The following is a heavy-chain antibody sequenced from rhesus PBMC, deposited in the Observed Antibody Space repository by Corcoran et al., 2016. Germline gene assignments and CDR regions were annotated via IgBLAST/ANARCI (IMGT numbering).Heavy chain of an antibody. V-gene: IGHV4-80*01. D-gene: IGHD2-21*01. CDR3: AIEYCTGSGCPNYYGLDS. Sequence: QVQLQESGPGLVKPSETLSLTCTVSGASISSYWWSWIRQPPGKGLEWIGEINGNSGSTNYNPSLKSRVTISRDTSKNQFSLKLSSVTAADTAVYYCAIEYCTGSGCPNYYGLDSWGQGV. CDR2: INGNSGST. J-gene: IGHJ6*01. CDR1: GASISSYW.